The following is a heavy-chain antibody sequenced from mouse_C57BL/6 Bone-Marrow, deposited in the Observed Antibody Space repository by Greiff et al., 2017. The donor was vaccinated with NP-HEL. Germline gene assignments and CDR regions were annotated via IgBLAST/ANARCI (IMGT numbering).Heavy chain of an antibody. J-gene: IGHJ2*01. V-gene: IGHV1-82*01. CDR2: IYPGDGDT. CDR3: ARRDYYGPYYFDY. Sequence: QVQLKQSGPELVKPGASVKISCKASGYAFSSSWMNWVKQRPGQGLEWIGRIYPGDGDTNYNGKFKGKATLTADKSSSTAYMQLSSLTSEDSAVSFCARRDYYGPYYFDYWGQGTTLTVSS. D-gene: IGHD1-1*01. CDR1: GYAFSSSW.